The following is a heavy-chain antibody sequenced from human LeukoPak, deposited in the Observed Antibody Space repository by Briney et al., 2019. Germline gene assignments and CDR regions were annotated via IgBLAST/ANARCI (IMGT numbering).Heavy chain of an antibody. D-gene: IGHD4-17*01. CDR3: AKAALRATPLPFDY. CDR1: GFTFSTYA. V-gene: IGHV3-23*01. CDR2: ISGSGGST. Sequence: PGESLRLSCAASGFTFSTYAMNWVRQAPGKGLEWVSAISGSGGSTYYADSVKGRFTISRDNSKNTLYLQMHSLRAEDTAVYYYAKAALRATPLPFDYWGQGTLVTVSS. J-gene: IGHJ4*02.